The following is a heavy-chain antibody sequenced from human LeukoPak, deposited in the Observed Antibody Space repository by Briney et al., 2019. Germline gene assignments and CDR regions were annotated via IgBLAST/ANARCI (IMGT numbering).Heavy chain of an antibody. J-gene: IGHJ5*02. CDR3: ARDLGGPYSSFPNWFDP. Sequence: SVKVSCKASGGTFSSYAISWVRQAPGQGLEWMGGIIPIFGTANYAQKFQGRVMITTDESTSTAYMELSSLRSEDTAVYYCARDLGGPYSSFPNWFDPWGQGTLVTVSS. CDR2: IIPIFGTA. CDR1: GGTFSSYA. V-gene: IGHV1-69*05. D-gene: IGHD6-6*01.